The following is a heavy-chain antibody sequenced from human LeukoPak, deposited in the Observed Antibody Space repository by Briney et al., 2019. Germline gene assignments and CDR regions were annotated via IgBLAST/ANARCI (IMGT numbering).Heavy chain of an antibody. V-gene: IGHV3-20*04. Sequence: GGSLRLSCAASGFTFDDYGVSWVRQAPGKGLEWVSGINWNGGSTGYADSVKGRFTISRDNAKNSLYLQMNSLRAEDTALYYCARQYSGSYGEDYWGQGTLVTVSS. D-gene: IGHD1-26*01. CDR2: INWNGGST. J-gene: IGHJ4*02. CDR1: GFTFDDYG. CDR3: ARQYSGSYGEDY.